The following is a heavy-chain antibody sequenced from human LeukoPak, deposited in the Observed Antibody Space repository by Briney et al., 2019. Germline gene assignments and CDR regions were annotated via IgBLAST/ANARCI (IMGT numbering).Heavy chain of an antibody. J-gene: IGHJ4*02. CDR3: ARGRYCGGDCYAFDY. CDR2: INHGGST. CDR1: GGSFSGYY. D-gene: IGHD2-21*02. Sequence: SETLSLTCAVYGGSFSGYYWSWIRQPPGKGLEWIGEINHGGSTNYNPSLKSRVTISVDTSKNQFSLKLSSVTAADTAVYYCARGRYCGGDCYAFDYWGQGTLVTVSS. V-gene: IGHV4-34*01.